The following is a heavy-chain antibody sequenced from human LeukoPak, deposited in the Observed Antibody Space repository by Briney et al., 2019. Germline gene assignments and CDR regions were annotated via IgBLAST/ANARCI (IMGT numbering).Heavy chain of an antibody. CDR3: ARDGNYYGSGRNMGYSDY. J-gene: IGHJ4*02. V-gene: IGHV3-21*01. Sequence: PGGSLRLSCAASGFTFSSYSLSWVRQAPGKGLEWVASISCSRSYIYYADSVKGRFTISRDNAKNSLYLQMNSLRAEDTAVYYCARDGNYYGSGRNMGYSDYWGQGTLVTVSS. CDR2: ISCSRSYI. CDR1: GFTFSSYS. D-gene: IGHD3-10*01.